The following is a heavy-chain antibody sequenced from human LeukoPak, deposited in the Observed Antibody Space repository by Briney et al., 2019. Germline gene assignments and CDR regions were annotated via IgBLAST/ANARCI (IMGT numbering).Heavy chain of an antibody. D-gene: IGHD7-27*01. CDR1: GYTFTSYG. Sequence: ASVKVSCKASGYTFTSYGISWVRQAPGQGLEXXGWISAYXGXXNYXXKLXGRVTMTTXTSTSTAYMELRSLRSDDTAVYYCARSFLTGSYYFDYWGQGTLVTVSS. V-gene: IGHV1-18*01. CDR3: ARSFLTGSYYFDY. CDR2: ISAYXGXX. J-gene: IGHJ4*02.